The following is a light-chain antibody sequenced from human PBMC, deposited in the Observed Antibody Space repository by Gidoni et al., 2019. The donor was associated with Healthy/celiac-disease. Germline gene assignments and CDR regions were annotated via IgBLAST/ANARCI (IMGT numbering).Light chain of an antibody. V-gene: IGLV1-40*01. J-gene: IGLJ3*02. CDR3: QSYDSSLSGPNWV. CDR2: GNS. CDR1: SSNIGAGYD. Sequence: SVLTHPPSVSGAPGPRVTISCTGSSSNIGAGYDVHWYQQLPGTAPKLLIYGNSNRPSGVPDRFSGSKSGTSASLAITGLQAEDEADYYCQSYDSSLSGPNWVFGGGTKLTVL.